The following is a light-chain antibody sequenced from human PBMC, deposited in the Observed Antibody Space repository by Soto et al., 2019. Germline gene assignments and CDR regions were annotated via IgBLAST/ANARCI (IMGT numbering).Light chain of an antibody. V-gene: IGLV1-44*01. J-gene: IGLJ2*01. Sequence: QSVLTQPPSTSGTPGQRVTISCSGSSSNIGSNTVNWYQQLPGAAPKLLIYSNDQRPSGVPDRLSGSKSGTSASLAFSGLQSEDEADYYGAAWDDSLNVVVFGGGTKLTVL. CDR1: SSNIGSNT. CDR2: SND. CDR3: AAWDDSLNVVV.